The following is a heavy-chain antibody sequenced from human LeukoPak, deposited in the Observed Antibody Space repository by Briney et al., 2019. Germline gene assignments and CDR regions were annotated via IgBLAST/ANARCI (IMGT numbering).Heavy chain of an antibody. CDR3: AKDSLRWELLGYYFDY. Sequence: GGSLRLSCAASGFTFSSYWMSWVRQAPGKGLEWVANIKQDGSEKYYVDSVKGRFTISRDNSKNTLYLQMNSLRAEDTAVYYCAKDSLRWELLGYYFDYWGQGTLVTVSS. CDR1: GFTFSSYW. CDR2: IKQDGSEK. D-gene: IGHD2-15*01. V-gene: IGHV3-7*01. J-gene: IGHJ4*02.